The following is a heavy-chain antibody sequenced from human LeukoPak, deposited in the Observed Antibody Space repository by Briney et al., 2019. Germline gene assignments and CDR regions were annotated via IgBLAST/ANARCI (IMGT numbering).Heavy chain of an antibody. D-gene: IGHD2-21*01. J-gene: IGHJ4*02. V-gene: IGHV4-39*01. Sequence: SETLSLTCTVSGGSISSSSYYWGWIRQPPGKGLEWIGSIYYSGSTYYNPSLKSRVTISVDTSKNQFSLKLSSVTAADTAVYYCARRMIDYFDYWGQGTLASVSS. CDR1: GGSISSSSYY. CDR2: IYYSGST. CDR3: ARRMIDYFDY.